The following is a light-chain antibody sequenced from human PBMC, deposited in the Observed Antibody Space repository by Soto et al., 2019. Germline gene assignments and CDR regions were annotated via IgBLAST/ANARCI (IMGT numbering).Light chain of an antibody. CDR1: SSDVGDYNC. CDR3: SSYAGGSSV. Sequence: QSALTQPPSASGSPGQSVTISCTGTSSDVGDYNCVSWYQHHPGKAPKLIIYEVTKRPSGVPDRFSGSKSGNTASLTVSGLQAEDEADYYCSSYAGGSSVFGTGTKHRP. V-gene: IGLV2-8*01. CDR2: EVT. J-gene: IGLJ1*01.